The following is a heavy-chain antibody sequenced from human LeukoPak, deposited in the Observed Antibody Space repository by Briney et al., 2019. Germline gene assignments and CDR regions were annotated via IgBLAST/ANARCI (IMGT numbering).Heavy chain of an antibody. J-gene: IGHJ4*02. V-gene: IGHV3-48*03. Sequence: GGSLRLSCAASGFTFSSYEMNWVRQAPGKGLEWVSCISSSGSTIYYADSVKGRFTISRDNAKNSLYLQMNSLRAEDTAVYYCARGDSVEMATEANFDYWGQGTLVTVSA. CDR1: GFTFSSYE. CDR2: ISSSGSTI. CDR3: ARGDSVEMATEANFDY. D-gene: IGHD5-24*01.